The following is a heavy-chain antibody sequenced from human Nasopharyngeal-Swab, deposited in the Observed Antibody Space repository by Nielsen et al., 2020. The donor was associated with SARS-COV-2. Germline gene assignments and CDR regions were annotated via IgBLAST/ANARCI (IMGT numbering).Heavy chain of an antibody. CDR2: ISSNGGST. V-gene: IGHV3-64D*06. D-gene: IGHD3-22*01. CDR1: GFTFSSYG. Sequence: GESLKISCAASGFTFSSYGMHWVRQAPGKGLEYVSAISSNGGSTYYADSVKGRFTISRDNSKNTLYLQMSSLRAEDTAVYYCVKDHRHSSGYCYYGMDVWGQGTTVTVSS. CDR3: VKDHRHSSGYCYYGMDV. J-gene: IGHJ6*02.